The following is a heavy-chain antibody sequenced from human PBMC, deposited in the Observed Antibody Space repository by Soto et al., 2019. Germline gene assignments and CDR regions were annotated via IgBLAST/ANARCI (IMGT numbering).Heavy chain of an antibody. Sequence: GGSLRLSCAASGFTFDDYAMHWVRQAPGKGLEWVSGISWNSGSIGYADSVKGRFTISRDNAKNSLYLQMNSLRAEDTALYYCAKGETYDSSGYYFNWFDPWGQGTLVTVSS. CDR2: ISWNSGSI. V-gene: IGHV3-9*01. J-gene: IGHJ5*02. CDR1: GFTFDDYA. D-gene: IGHD3-22*01. CDR3: AKGETYDSSGYYFNWFDP.